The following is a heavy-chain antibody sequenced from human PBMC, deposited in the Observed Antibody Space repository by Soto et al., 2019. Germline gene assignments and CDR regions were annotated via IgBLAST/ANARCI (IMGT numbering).Heavy chain of an antibody. CDR3: ARDVYYDSSGYSVGWFDP. D-gene: IGHD3-22*01. V-gene: IGHV4-59*01. J-gene: IGHJ5*02. CDR1: GGSISSYY. Sequence: SETLSLTCTVSGGSISSYYWSWIRQPPGKGLEWIGYIYYSGSTNYNPSLKSRVTISVDTSKNQFSLKLSSVTAADTAVFYCARDVYYDSSGYSVGWFDPWGQGTLVTVS. CDR2: IYYSGST.